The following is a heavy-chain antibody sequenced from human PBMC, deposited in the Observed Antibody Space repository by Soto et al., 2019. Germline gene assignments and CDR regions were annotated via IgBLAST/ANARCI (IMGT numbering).Heavy chain of an antibody. CDR1: GFTFSSYS. CDR2: ISSSSSYI. CDR3: ARVKYYYYSHTGDWFDP. Sequence: GGSLRLSCAASGFTFSSYSMNWVRQAPGKGLEWVSSISSSSSYIYYADSVKGRFTISRDNAKNSLYLQMNSLRAEDTAVYYCARVKYYYYSHTGDWFDPWGQGTLVTVSS. D-gene: IGHD3-10*01. V-gene: IGHV3-21*01. J-gene: IGHJ5*02.